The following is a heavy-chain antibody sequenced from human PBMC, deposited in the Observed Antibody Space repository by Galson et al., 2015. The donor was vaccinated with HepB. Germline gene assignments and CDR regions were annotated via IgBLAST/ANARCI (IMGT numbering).Heavy chain of an antibody. J-gene: IGHJ4*02. CDR1: GGSVSSGSYY. CDR3: ARDLGQGTSRGWYPPFDS. V-gene: IGHV4-61*01. CDR2: IYYSGST. D-gene: IGHD6-19*01. Sequence: LSLTCTVSGGSVSSGSYYWNWIRQPPGKGLEWLGYIYYSGSTNYNPSLKSRLTISVDLPKNQFSLKLSSVTAADTAVYYCARDLGQGTSRGWYPPFDSWGQGTLVTVTS.